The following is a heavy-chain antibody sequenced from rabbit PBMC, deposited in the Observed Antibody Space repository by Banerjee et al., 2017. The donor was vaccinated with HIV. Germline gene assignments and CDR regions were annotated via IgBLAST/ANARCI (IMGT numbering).Heavy chain of an antibody. Sequence: QEQLVESGGDLVQPEGSLTLTCKASGFDLSSYYYMCWVRQAPGKGLEWIACIYTGSGSTYYASWAKGRFTISKTSSTTVTLQMTSLTAADTATYFCARGYAGYAAVGYLDYFNLWGPGTLVTVS. D-gene: IGHD7-1*01. CDR1: GFDLSSYYY. CDR2: IYTGSGST. J-gene: IGHJ4*01. CDR3: ARGYAGYAAVGYLDYFNL. V-gene: IGHV1S45*01.